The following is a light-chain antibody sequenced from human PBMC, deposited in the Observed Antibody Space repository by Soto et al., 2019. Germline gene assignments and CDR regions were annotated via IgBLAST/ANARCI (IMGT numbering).Light chain of an antibody. CDR2: QAS. V-gene: IGKV1-5*03. CDR1: QTISSW. J-gene: IGKJ1*01. CDR3: QQYSSHST. Sequence: DIQMTQSPSTLSGSVGDRVTITCRASQTISSWLAWYQQKPGEAPKLLIYQASSLENGVPSRFSGSGSGTEFSLTISSLQPDDFATYYCQQYSSHSTFGQGTKVDIK.